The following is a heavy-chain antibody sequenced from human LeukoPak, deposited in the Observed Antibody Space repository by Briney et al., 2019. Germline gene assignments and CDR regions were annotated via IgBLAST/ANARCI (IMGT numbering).Heavy chain of an antibody. J-gene: IGHJ6*03. V-gene: IGHV3-23*01. CDR2: ISATGGTT. CDR1: GFTFSSYG. CDR3: AKNGDRGAYCSGGSCYPYYYYYIDV. D-gene: IGHD2-15*01. Sequence: GGSLRLPCAASGFTFSSYGMSWVRQAPGKGLEWVSAISATGGTTYYADSVKGRFTISRDNSKNTLYLQMNSLRAEDTAIYYCAKNGDRGAYCSGGSCYPYYYYYIDVWGKGTTVTISS.